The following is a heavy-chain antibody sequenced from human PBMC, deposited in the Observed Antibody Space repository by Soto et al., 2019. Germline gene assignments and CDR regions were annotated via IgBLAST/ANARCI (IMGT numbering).Heavy chain of an antibody. V-gene: IGHV4-34*01. D-gene: IGHD3-16*01. Sequence: SETLSLTCAVYGGFLSESYWTWIRQPPGKGLEWIGEINHVGGTNYNPSLKSRVTMSVDTSQNQLSLRLISVTAADTAMYFCVRIRYQLPSSVLWLDPWGQGTPVTVSS. J-gene: IGHJ5*02. CDR3: VRIRYQLPSSVLWLDP. CDR2: INHVGGT. CDR1: GGFLSESY.